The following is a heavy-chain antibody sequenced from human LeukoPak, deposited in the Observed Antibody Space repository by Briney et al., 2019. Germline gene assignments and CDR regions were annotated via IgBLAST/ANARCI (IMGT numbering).Heavy chain of an antibody. D-gene: IGHD6-19*01. V-gene: IGHV3-9*01. CDR1: GFTFDDYA. Sequence: GGSLRLSCAASGFTFDDYAMHWVRQAPGKGLEWVSGISWNSGSIGYADSVKGRFTISRDNAKNSLYLQMNSLRAEDTALYYCAKDFFYSSGWLFDYWGQGTLVTVSS. CDR3: AKDFFYSSGWLFDY. J-gene: IGHJ4*02. CDR2: ISWNSGSI.